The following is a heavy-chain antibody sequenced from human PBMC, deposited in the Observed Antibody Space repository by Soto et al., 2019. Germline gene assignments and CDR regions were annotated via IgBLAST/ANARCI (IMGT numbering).Heavy chain of an antibody. CDR1: GFTFKNYA. CDR3: ARKDVAFDY. D-gene: IGHD5-12*01. CDR2: INGSGGST. V-gene: IGHV3-23*01. Sequence: EVQLLESGGGLVQPGGSLRLSCAASGFTFKNYAMTWVRQAPGKGLEWVSLINGSGGSTDYADSVKGRFTISRDNSKNMLYVQMNSLRDEDTAVYYCARKDVAFDYWGQGIPVTVSS. J-gene: IGHJ4*02.